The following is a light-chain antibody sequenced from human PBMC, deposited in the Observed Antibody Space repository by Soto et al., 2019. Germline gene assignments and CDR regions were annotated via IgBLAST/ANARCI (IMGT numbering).Light chain of an antibody. J-gene: IGLJ3*02. CDR2: DDN. Sequence: QSALTQPASVSGSPGQSITISCTGASSDVGSYILVSWYQQHPGKAPKFMIYDDNRRPSGISNRFSGSKSGNTAFLTISGLQAEDEADYYCCSYAGSSIWVFGGGTKLTVL. CDR1: SSDVGSYIL. V-gene: IGLV2-23*01. CDR3: CSYAGSSIWV.